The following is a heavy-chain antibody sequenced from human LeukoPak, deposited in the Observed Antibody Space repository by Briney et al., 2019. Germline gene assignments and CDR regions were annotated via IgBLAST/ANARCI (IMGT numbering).Heavy chain of an antibody. CDR3: AKGSRSIAVDNLCDY. J-gene: IGHJ4*02. V-gene: IGHV3-23*01. Sequence: GGSLRLSCAASGFTFSSYAMSWVRQAPGKGLEWVSGISGSGGSTYYADSVRGRFSISRENSKNTLYLQMNSLRAEDTAVYYCAKGSRSIAVDNLCDYWGQGSLVTVSS. D-gene: IGHD6-19*01. CDR2: ISGSGGST. CDR1: GFTFSSYA.